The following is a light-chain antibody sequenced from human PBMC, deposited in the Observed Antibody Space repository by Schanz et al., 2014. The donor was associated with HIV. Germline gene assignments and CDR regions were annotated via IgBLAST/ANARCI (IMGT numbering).Light chain of an antibody. CDR1: QSVSSN. V-gene: IGKV3-15*01. CDR2: GAS. J-gene: IGKJ3*01. CDR3: QQYNNWPRT. Sequence: EIVMTQSPATLSVSPGERATLSCRASQSVSSNLAWYQQKPGQVPRLLIYGASTRATGIPARFSGSGSGTEFTLTISSLLSEDFAVYYCQQYNNWPRTFGPGTKVDIK.